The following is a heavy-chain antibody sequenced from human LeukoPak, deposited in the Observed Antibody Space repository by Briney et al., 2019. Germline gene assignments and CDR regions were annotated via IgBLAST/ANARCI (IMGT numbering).Heavy chain of an antibody. Sequence: GGSLRLSCAASGFTFSSYAMSWVRQAPGKGLDWVSYISSSGSTTYYADSVKGRFTISRDNAKNSLYLQMNSLRAEDTAVYYCARDSGTMIVDLSFDYWGQGTLVTVSS. CDR2: ISSSGSTT. D-gene: IGHD3-22*01. J-gene: IGHJ4*02. CDR3: ARDSGTMIVDLSFDY. CDR1: GFTFSSYA. V-gene: IGHV3-48*04.